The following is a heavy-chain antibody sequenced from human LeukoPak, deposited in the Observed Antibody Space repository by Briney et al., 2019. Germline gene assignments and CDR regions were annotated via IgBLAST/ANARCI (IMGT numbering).Heavy chain of an antibody. CDR1: GGSFSGYY. CDR3: ARQTGSGLFILP. J-gene: IGHJ4*02. D-gene: IGHD3/OR15-3a*01. CDR2: INHSGSI. Sequence: PSETLSLTCAVYGGSFSGYYWSWIRQPPGKGLEWIGEINHSGSINYNPSLKSRVTISVDTSKNQLSLKLTSVTAADTAVYYCARQTGSGLFILPGGQGTLVTVSS. V-gene: IGHV4-34*01.